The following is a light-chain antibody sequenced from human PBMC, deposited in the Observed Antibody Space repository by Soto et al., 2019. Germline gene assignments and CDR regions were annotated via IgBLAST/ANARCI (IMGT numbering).Light chain of an antibody. Sequence: VMSQPPPSLPVPPGAPASIPSRSSQSLLSSNGNNYSESDMQHAGQSPLLLIYLGCNGAGVVPDRISDSGSGTEFTLKIRREEDEGVGVYYWLQGLPTPLTFGGGAKVDIK. CDR1: QSLLSSNGNNY. CDR2: LGC. V-gene: IGKV2-28*01. CDR3: LQGLPTPLT. J-gene: IGKJ4*01.